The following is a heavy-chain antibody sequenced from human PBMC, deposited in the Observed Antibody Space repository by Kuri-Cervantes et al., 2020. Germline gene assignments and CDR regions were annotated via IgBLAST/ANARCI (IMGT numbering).Heavy chain of an antibody. Sequence: SETLSLTCAVSGYSISSGYYWGWIRQPPGKGLEWIGSIYHSGSTYYNPSLKSRVTISVDKSKNQFSLKPSSVTAADTAVYYCARGGVWFRSDYYYYMDVWGKGTTVTVSS. CDR3: ARGGVWFRSDYYYYMDV. CDR1: GYSISSGYY. V-gene: IGHV4-38-2*01. D-gene: IGHD3-10*01. CDR2: IYHSGST. J-gene: IGHJ6*03.